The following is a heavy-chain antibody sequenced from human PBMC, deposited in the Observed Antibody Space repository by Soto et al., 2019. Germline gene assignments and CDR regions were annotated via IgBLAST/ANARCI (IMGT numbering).Heavy chain of an antibody. CDR3: ARGGPTNILTGYPIDY. V-gene: IGHV4-34*01. CDR2: INHSGST. Sequence: SETLSLTCAVYGGSFSGYYWSWIRQPPGKGLEWIGEINHSGSTNYNPSLKSRVTISVDTSKNQFSLKLSSVTAADTAVYYCARGGPTNILTGYPIDYWGQGTLVTVSA. CDR1: GGSFSGYY. D-gene: IGHD3-9*01. J-gene: IGHJ4*02.